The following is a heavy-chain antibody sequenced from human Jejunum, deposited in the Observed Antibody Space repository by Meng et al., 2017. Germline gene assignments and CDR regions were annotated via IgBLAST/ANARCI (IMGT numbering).Heavy chain of an antibody. D-gene: IGHD2-15*01. CDR3: ARGVVAGAPYPGHWFDP. J-gene: IGHJ5*02. Sequence: QALLQGSGPGLVKPSQTLSLTCTVSGGSISSVDYYWSWIRQHPGKGLEWIGSIHYTGNAYQNPSLKSRLTMSIDTSENQFSLKLSSVTAADTAVYYCARGVVAGAPYPGHWFDPWGQGTLVTVSS. V-gene: IGHV4-31*03. CDR1: GGSISSVDYY. CDR2: IHYTGNA.